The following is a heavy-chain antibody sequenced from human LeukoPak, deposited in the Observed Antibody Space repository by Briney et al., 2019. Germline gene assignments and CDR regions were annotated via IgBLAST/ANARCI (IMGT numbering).Heavy chain of an antibody. V-gene: IGHV4-59*01. CDR1: GGSISSYY. J-gene: IGHJ1*01. CDR3: ARARYSSGWIPD. Sequence: SETLSLTCTVSGGSISSYYWSWIRQPPAKGLEWIGYIYYSGSTNYNPSLKSRVTISVDTSKNQFSLKLSSVTAADTAVYYCARARYSSGWIPDWGQGTLVTVSS. D-gene: IGHD6-19*01. CDR2: IYYSGST.